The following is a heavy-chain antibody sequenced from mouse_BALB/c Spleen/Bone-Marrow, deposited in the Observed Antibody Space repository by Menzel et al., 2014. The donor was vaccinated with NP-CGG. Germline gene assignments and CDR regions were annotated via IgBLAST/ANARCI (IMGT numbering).Heavy chain of an antibody. CDR1: GHTITDYW. J-gene: IGHJ3*01. D-gene: IGHD2-14*01. CDR2: IDTSDSYT. CDR3: ARSDYRYDPLAY. Sequence: QVQLKESGAELVMPGASVKMSCKASGHTITDYWMHWVKQRPGPGLGWSGAIDTSDSYTSYNQKFKGKATLTVDESSNTAYMQLSSLTSEDSAVYYCARSDYRYDPLAYWGQGTLVTVSA. V-gene: IGHV1-69*01.